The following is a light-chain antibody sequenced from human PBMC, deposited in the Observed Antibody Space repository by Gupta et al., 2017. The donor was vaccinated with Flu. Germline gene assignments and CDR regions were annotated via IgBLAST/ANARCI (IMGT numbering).Light chain of an antibody. V-gene: IGLV2-23*02. J-gene: IGLJ3*02. CDR1: HSDVGKDKL. CDR3: CSYGCDNTVV. CDR2: EVS. Sequence: SITIACTGTHSDVGKDKLVFWYQPHPGKAPKLIIYEVSKWPANIATRFSGSKSGITASLTIYGRQDEDEADYYCCSYGCDNTVVFGGGTSLTVL.